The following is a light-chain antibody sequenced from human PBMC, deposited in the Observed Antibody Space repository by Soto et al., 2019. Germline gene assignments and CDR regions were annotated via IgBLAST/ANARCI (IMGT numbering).Light chain of an antibody. CDR3: QQYNNWPRT. V-gene: IGKV3-15*01. CDR2: GAS. Sequence: DIVLTQSPATLSVSPGERSTLSCRASQTVRNNYLAWYQQKPGQAPRLLIYGASTRATGIPARFSGSGSGTEFTLIISSLQSEDFAVYYCQQYNNWPRTFGQGTKVDI. J-gene: IGKJ1*01. CDR1: QTVRNN.